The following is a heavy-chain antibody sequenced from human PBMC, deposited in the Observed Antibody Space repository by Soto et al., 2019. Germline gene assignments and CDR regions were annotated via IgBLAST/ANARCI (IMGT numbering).Heavy chain of an antibody. J-gene: IGHJ5*02. CDR2: IYATGIT. Sequence: SETLSLTCTVSGASISGFYWSWIRKSAGKGLEWIGRIYATGITDYNPSLKSRVMMSVDTSKKQFSLKLRSVTAADTAVYYCVRDGTKTLRDWFDPWGQGISVTVSS. CDR3: VRDGTKTLRDWFDP. CDR1: GASISGFY. D-gene: IGHD1-1*01. V-gene: IGHV4-4*07.